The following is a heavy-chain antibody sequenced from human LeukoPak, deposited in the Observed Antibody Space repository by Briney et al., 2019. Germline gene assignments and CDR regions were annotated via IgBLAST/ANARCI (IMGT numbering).Heavy chain of an antibody. CDR1: GGSISIYY. J-gene: IGHJ5*02. CDR3: ARDRELGS. CDR2: IFNSGST. D-gene: IGHD3-16*01. Sequence: SETLSLTCIVSGGSISIYYWNWIRQPPGKGLEWIGYIFNSGSTDYNPSLKRRVTISADTSKNQFSLKLTSVTAADTAVYYCARDRELGSWGQGILVTVSS. V-gene: IGHV4-59*01.